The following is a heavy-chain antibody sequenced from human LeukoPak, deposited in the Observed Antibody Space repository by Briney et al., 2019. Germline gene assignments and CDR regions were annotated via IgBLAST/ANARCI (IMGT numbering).Heavy chain of an antibody. D-gene: IGHD3-22*01. V-gene: IGHV3-23*01. CDR1: GFIFSSYA. J-gene: IGHJ4*02. CDR2: ISGSGGST. Sequence: GGSLRLSCAASGFIFSSYAMSWVRQAPGKGLEWVSAISGSGGSTYYADSVKGRFTISRDNSKNTLYLQMNSLRAEDTAVYYCAKGSYYDSSGSFYFDYWGQGTLVTVSS. CDR3: AKGSYYDSSGSFYFDY.